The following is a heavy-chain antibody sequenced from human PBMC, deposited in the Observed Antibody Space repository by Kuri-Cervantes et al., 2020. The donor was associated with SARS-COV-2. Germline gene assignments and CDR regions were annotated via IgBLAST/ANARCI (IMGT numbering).Heavy chain of an antibody. J-gene: IGHJ4*02. D-gene: IGHD2-21*01. V-gene: IGHV1-2*02. Sequence: ASVKVSCKASGYTFTGYYMHWVRQAPGQGLEWMGWINPNSGGTNYAQKFQGRVTMTRDTSISTAYMELSRLRSDDTAVYYCASSDRLGKGLRDPLYREGVIQVWGQGTLVTVSS. CDR2: INPNSGGT. CDR1: GYTFTGYY. CDR3: ASSDRLGKGLRDPLYREGVIQV.